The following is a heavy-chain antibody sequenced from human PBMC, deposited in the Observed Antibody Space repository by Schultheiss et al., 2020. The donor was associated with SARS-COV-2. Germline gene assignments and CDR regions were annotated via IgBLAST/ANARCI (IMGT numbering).Heavy chain of an antibody. CDR3: ARDLLWVPGAMGFDY. J-gene: IGHJ4*02. D-gene: IGHD2-2*01. V-gene: IGHV4-59*12. CDR1: GGSISSYY. CDR2: IYYSGST. Sequence: SETLSLTCTVSGGSISSYYWSWIRQPPGKGLEWIGYIYYSGSTNYNPSLKSRVTMSVDTSKNQFSLKLSSVTAADTAVYYCARDLLWVPGAMGFDYWGQGALVTVSS.